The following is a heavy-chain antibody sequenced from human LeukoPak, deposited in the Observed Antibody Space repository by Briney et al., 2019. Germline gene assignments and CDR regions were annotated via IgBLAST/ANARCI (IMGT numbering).Heavy chain of an antibody. D-gene: IGHD3-22*01. J-gene: IGHJ4*02. CDR2: IYHSGST. CDR3: ASNPPRDSSGYYYRYYFDY. CDR1: GGSISSSNW. Sequence: SETLSLTCAVSGGSISSSNWWSWVRPPPGKGLEWIGEIYHSGSTNYNPSLKSRVTISVDKSKNQFSLKLSSVTAADTAVYYCASNPPRDSSGYYYRYYFDYWGQGTLVTVSS. V-gene: IGHV4-4*02.